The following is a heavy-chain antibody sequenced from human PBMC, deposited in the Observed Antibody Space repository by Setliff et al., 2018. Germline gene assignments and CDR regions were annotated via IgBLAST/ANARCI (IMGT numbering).Heavy chain of an antibody. D-gene: IGHD3-3*01. J-gene: IGHJ6*02. CDR2: INAGNGNT. Sequence: ASVKVSCKASGYTFTSYAMHWVRQAPGQRLEWMGWINAGNGNTNYAQKLQGRVTMTTDTSTSTAYMELRSLRSDDTAVYYCASDGQGNYNFWSGSYYYYGMDVWGQGTTVTVSS. CDR1: GYTFTSYA. V-gene: IGHV1-3*01. CDR3: ASDGQGNYNFWSGSYYYYGMDV.